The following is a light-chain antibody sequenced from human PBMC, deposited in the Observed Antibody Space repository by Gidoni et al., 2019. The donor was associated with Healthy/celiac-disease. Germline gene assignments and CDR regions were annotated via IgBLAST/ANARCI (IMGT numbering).Light chain of an antibody. CDR1: SLRSYY. J-gene: IGLJ2*01. CDR2: GKN. V-gene: IGLV3-19*01. CDR3: TSRDISGNHVV. Sequence: SSELTQDPAVYVALGQTVRTTCQGDSLRSYYVSWYQQKPGQAPVLVIYGKNNRPSGIPDRFSGSSSGNTASLTITGAQAEDEADYYCTSRDISGNHVVFGGGTKLTVL.